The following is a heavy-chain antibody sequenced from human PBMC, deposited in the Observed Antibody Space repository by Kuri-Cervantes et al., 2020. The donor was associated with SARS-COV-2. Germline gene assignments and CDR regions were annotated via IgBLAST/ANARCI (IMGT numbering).Heavy chain of an antibody. CDR3: AGRGHSYGYEGYYYYMDV. Sequence: SETLSLTCAVSGYSISSGYYWGWIRQPPEKGLEWIGYIYYSGSTNYNPSLKSRVTISVDTSKNQFSLKLSSVTAADTAVYYCAGRGHSYGYEGYYYYMDVWGKGTTVTVSS. CDR1: GYSISSGYY. V-gene: IGHV4-38-2*01. D-gene: IGHD5-18*01. CDR2: IYYSGST. J-gene: IGHJ6*03.